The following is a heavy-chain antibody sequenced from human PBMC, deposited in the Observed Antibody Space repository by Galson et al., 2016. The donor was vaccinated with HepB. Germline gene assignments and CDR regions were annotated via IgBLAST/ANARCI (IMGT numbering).Heavy chain of an antibody. CDR2: IYPDDSDT. D-gene: IGHD3-22*01. Sequence: QSGAEVKQPGESLTISCKGSGYSFTKYYICWVRQKPGKGLEWMGSIYPDDSDTRYSPSFQGQVTISADKSINTAYLQWSSLKASDTAMYYCARGTYFDGLDYWGQGTLVTVSS. V-gene: IGHV5-51*01. CDR3: ARGTYFDGLDY. CDR1: GYSFTKYY. J-gene: IGHJ4*02.